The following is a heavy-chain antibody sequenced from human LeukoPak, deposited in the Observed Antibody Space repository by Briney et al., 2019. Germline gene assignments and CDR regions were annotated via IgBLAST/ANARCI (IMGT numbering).Heavy chain of an antibody. D-gene: IGHD2-2*01. CDR3: AREGCSRASCYSWDYYYYYVDV. CDR2: SFYSGTT. Sequence: NPSQTLSLTCTVSGGSIISGDVFWTWVRQPPGKGLEWIGHSFYSGTTSYNPSLKSRVTISVDTSKNQFSLKLNSVTAADTAVYYCAREGCSRASCYSWDYYYYYVDVWGKGTTVTVSS. V-gene: IGHV4-30-4*08. CDR1: GGSIISGDVF. J-gene: IGHJ6*03.